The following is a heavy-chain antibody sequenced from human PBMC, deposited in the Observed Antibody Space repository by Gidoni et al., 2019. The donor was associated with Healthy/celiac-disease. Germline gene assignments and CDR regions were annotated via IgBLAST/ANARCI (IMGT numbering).Heavy chain of an antibody. CDR2: IIPIFGTA. V-gene: IGHV1-69*01. D-gene: IGHD2-2*01. Sequence: QVQLVQSGAEVKKPASSVKVSCKASGGTFSSYAISWVRQAPGQGLEWMGGIIPIFGTANYAQKFQGRVTITADESTSTAYMELSSLRSEDTAVYYCARTLRGSSNYYYYYGMDVWGQGTTVTVSS. CDR1: GGTFSSYA. J-gene: IGHJ6*02. CDR3: ARTLRGSSNYYYYYGMDV.